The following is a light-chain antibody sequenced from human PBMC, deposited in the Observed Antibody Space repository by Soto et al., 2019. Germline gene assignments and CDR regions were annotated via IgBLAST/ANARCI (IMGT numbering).Light chain of an antibody. J-gene: IGKJ1*01. Sequence: EIVLTQSPGTLSLSPGERATLSCRASQSVSNTYLAWYQQKPGQAPRLLIYGASSRATGIPDRFSGSGSGTDFTLTISRLEPEDFAVYFWHQYGTSPRTFGPGTKVEF. CDR2: GAS. CDR1: QSVSNTY. V-gene: IGKV3-20*01. CDR3: HQYGTSPRT.